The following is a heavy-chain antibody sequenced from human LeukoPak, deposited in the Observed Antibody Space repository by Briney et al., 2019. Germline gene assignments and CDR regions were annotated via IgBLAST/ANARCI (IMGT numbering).Heavy chain of an antibody. Sequence: AISGSASSTYYADSLKGRFTISRDNSKNTLYLQMNSLRAEDTAVYYCAKDIVWSGYSYFDYWGQGTLVTVSS. J-gene: IGHJ4*02. V-gene: IGHV3-23*01. D-gene: IGHD3-3*01. CDR2: ISGSASST. CDR3: AKDIVWSGYSYFDY.